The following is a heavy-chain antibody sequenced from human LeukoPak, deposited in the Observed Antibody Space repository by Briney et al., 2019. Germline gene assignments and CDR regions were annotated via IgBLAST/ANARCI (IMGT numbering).Heavy chain of an antibody. Sequence: GGSLRLSCAASGFTFSTYAMTWVRQAPGKGREWVSAISGSSGNTFYADSVKGRFTISRDNSKNTLYLQMNSLRAEDTAIYYCAKPYYYNTSGYYWGQGTLVTVSS. V-gene: IGHV3-23*01. D-gene: IGHD3-22*01. CDR1: GFTFSTYA. J-gene: IGHJ4*02. CDR2: ISGSSGNT. CDR3: AKPYYYNTSGYY.